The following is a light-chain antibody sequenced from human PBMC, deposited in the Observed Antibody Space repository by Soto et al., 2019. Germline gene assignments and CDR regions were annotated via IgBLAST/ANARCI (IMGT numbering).Light chain of an antibody. Sequence: EIVMTPSPATLSVSPGERATLSCRASQSVSSNLAWYQQKPGQAPRLLIYGASTRATGIPARFSGSGSGTEFTLTISSLQSEDFAVYYCQQYNNWRGTFGQGTKVDIK. J-gene: IGKJ1*01. CDR3: QQYNNWRGT. CDR1: QSVSSN. V-gene: IGKV3-15*01. CDR2: GAS.